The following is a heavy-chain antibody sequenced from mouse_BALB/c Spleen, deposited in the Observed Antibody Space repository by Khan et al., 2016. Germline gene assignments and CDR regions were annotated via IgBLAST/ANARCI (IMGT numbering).Heavy chain of an antibody. CDR3: GRLYYYGNVDC. CDR1: GFDFSRYW. V-gene: IGHV4-1*02. CDR2: INPDSSTI. Sequence: EVQLQESGGGLVQPGGSLKLSCAASGFDFSRYWMSWVRQAPGKGLEWIGEINPDSSTINNTPSLQDKFIISRDNSKDTLYLEIGKVRSGETALYYCGRLYYYGNVDCWGQGTTLTVSS. J-gene: IGHJ2*01. D-gene: IGHD1-1*01.